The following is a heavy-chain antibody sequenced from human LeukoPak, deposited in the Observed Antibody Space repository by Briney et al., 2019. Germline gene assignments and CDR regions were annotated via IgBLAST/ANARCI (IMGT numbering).Heavy chain of an antibody. Sequence: SETLSLTCAVFGGSFSGYYWSWIRQPPGKGLEWIGEINHSGSTNYNPSLKSRVTISVDTSKNQFSLKLSSVTAADTAVYYCASFYGSGSYYSYWGQGTLVTVSS. CDR3: ASFYGSGSYYSY. V-gene: IGHV4-34*01. J-gene: IGHJ4*02. D-gene: IGHD3-10*01. CDR2: INHSGST. CDR1: GGSFSGYY.